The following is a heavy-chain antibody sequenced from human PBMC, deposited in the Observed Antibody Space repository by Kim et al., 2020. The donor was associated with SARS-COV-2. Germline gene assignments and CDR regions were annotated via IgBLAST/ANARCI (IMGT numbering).Heavy chain of an antibody. CDR2: ISSNGGNT. J-gene: IGHJ4*01. CDR1: GFTFRSYA. CDR3: VKCGSGNYYDEFPLDY. Sequence: GGSLRLSCSASGFTFRSYAMHWVRQAPRKGLEYIAAISSNGGNTHYAYSVKGRFTISRDNSKNTLYLQISSLITEDTAVYYCVKCGSGNYYDEFPLDYWGQGTLVTVSS. D-gene: IGHD3-10*01. V-gene: IGHV3-64D*09.